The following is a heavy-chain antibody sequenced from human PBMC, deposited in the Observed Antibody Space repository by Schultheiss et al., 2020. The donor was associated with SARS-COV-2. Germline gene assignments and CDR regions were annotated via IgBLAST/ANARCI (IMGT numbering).Heavy chain of an antibody. J-gene: IGHJ4*02. CDR1: GFTFSSYS. CDR3: ARDWDQGGDY. D-gene: IGHD1-26*01. CDR2: ISSSSSYI. V-gene: IGHV3-21*01. Sequence: GESLKISCAASGFTFSSYSMNWVRQAPGKGLEWVSSISSSSSYIYYADSVKGRFTISRDNAKNSLYLQMNSLRAEDTAVYYCARDWDQGGDYWGQGTLVTVSS.